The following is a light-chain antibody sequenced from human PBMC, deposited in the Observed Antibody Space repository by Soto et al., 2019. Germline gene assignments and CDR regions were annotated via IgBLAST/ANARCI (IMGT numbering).Light chain of an antibody. CDR3: QHYNSYSEA. Sequence: DIQMTQSPSILSASVGDRVTITCRASQSISSWLAWYQQKPGKAPKLLIYKASTLESGVPSRFSGSGSGTEFTLTISSLQPDDFATYYCQHYNSYSEAFGQGTKLEI. CDR1: QSISSW. CDR2: KAS. J-gene: IGKJ1*01. V-gene: IGKV1-5*03.